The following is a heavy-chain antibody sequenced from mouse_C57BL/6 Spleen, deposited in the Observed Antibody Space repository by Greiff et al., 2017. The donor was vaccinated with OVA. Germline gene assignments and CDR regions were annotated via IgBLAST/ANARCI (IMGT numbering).Heavy chain of an antibody. CDR1: GYSITSGYY. CDR2: ISYDGSN. CDR3: ARGGVLLGFAY. Sequence: EVQLQQSGPGLVKPSQSLSLTCSVTGYSITSGYYWNWIRQFPGNKLEWMGYISYDGSNNYNPSLKNRISITRDTSKNQFFLKLNSVTTEDTATYYCARGGVLLGFAYWGQGTLVTVSA. J-gene: IGHJ3*01. D-gene: IGHD2-10*01. V-gene: IGHV3-6*01.